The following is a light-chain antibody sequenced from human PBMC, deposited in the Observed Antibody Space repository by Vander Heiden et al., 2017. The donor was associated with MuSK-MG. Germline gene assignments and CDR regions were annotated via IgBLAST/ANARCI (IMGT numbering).Light chain of an antibody. Sequence: SPGERATLSCRASQSVSSNSLAWYQQKPGQAPRLLIYAVAARATGIPDRFSGSGSGTDFTLTISRLEPEDFAVYYCQQYDNPPLTFGGGTKVEIK. V-gene: IGKV3-20*01. CDR2: AVA. CDR3: QQYDNPPLT. CDR1: QSVSSNS. J-gene: IGKJ4*01.